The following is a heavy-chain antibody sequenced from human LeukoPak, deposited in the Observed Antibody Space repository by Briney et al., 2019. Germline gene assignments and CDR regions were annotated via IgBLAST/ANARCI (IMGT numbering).Heavy chain of an antibody. V-gene: IGHV1-2*02. CDR2: INPNSGAT. D-gene: IGHD1-14*01. CDR3: ARDRQYGTSWRRTSFDP. CDR1: GYTFTGYY. Sequence: ASVNVSCKASGYTFTGYYINWVRQAPGQSLEWMGWINPNSGATKFAQKFQGGVTLTRDTSINTAYMELTSLRSDDTAVYFCARDRQYGTSWRRTSFDPWGQGTLVTVSS. J-gene: IGHJ5*02.